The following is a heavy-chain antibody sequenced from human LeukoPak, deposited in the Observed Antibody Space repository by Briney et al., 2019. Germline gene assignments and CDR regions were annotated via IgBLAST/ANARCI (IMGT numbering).Heavy chain of an antibody. J-gene: IGHJ4*02. CDR2: ISWNSGSI. D-gene: IGHD2-15*01. Sequence: PGGSLRLSCAASGFTFDDYAMHWVRQAPGKGLEWVSGISWNSGSIGYADSVKGRFTISRDNAKNSLYLQMNSLRAEDTAVYYCGTGWAVDFWGQGTLVTVPS. V-gene: IGHV3-9*01. CDR3: GTGWAVDF. CDR1: GFTFDDYA.